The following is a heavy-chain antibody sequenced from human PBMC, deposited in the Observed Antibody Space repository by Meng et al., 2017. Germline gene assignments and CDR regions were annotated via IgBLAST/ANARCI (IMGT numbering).Heavy chain of an antibody. CDR3: AQTTVTTYSEYFQH. Sequence: QVQLVQSGAEVTKPGASVEVSCKASGYTFTSYGISWVRQAPGQGLEWMGWISAYNGNTNYAQKLRGRVTMTTDTSTSTAYMELRSLRSDDTAVYYCAQTTVTTYSEYFQHWGQGTLVTVSS. D-gene: IGHD4-11*01. CDR2: ISAYNGNT. J-gene: IGHJ1*01. V-gene: IGHV1-18*01. CDR1: GYTFTSYG.